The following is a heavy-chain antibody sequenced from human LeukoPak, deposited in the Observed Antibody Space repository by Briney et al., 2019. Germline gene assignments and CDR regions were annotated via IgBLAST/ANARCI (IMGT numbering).Heavy chain of an antibody. V-gene: IGHV4-34*01. CDR1: GGSFSGYY. CDR2: INHSGST. J-gene: IGHJ5*02. D-gene: IGHD2/OR15-2a*01. CDR3: ARGAFTLNWFDP. Sequence: SETLSLTCAVYGGSFSGYYWSWIRQPPGKGLEWIGEINHSGSTNYNPSLKSRVTISVDTSKNQFSLKLSSVTAADTAAYYCARGAFTLNWFDPWGQGTLVTVSS.